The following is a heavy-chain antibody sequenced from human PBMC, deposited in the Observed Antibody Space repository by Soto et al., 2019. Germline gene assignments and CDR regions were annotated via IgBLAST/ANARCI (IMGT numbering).Heavy chain of an antibody. J-gene: IGHJ6*03. Sequence: GESLKISCKSSGYSFTSYWISWVRQMPGKGLEWMGRIDPSDSYTNYSPSFQGHVTISVDKSISTAYLQWSSLKASDTAMYYCASFDGRGFYYWFMDVWGQGTTVTVSS. CDR3: ASFDGRGFYYWFMDV. CDR2: IDPSDSYT. D-gene: IGHD1-26*01. V-gene: IGHV5-10-1*01. CDR1: GYSFTSYW.